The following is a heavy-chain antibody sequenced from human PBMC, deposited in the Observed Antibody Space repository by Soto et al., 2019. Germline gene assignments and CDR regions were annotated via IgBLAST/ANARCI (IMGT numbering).Heavy chain of an antibody. D-gene: IGHD3-3*01. CDR1: GYTFTGYF. Sequence: QVQLEQSGAEVKKPGASVKVSCKASGYTFTGYFMHWVRQAPGQGLEWMGWINPNSGATKYAQKFQGRVTLSSDTSISTAYMELSGLRSDDTAVYYCARGGGTILAPLPWGQGTLVTFAS. J-gene: IGHJ5*02. CDR3: ARGGGTILAPLP. V-gene: IGHV1-2*02. CDR2: INPNSGAT.